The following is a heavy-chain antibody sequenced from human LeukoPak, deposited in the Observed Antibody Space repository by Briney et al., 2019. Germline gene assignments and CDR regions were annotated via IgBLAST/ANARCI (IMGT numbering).Heavy chain of an antibody. J-gene: IGHJ1*01. D-gene: IGHD2-15*01. CDR2: INPNSGGT. V-gene: IGHV1-2*04. CDR1: GYTFTGYY. Sequence: ASVKVSCKASGYTFTGYYMHWVRQAPGQGLEWMGWINPNSGGTNYAQKFQGWVTMTRDTSISTAYMELSRLRSDDTAVYYCARERGGYCSGGSCYGYFQHWGQGTLVTVSS. CDR3: ARERGGYCSGGSCYGYFQH.